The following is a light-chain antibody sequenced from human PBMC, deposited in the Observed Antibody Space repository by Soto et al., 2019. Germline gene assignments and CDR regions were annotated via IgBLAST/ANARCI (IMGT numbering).Light chain of an antibody. J-gene: IGKJ1*01. V-gene: IGKV3-15*01. CDR3: QQYEKWPWT. Sequence: EIVMTPSPATLSASPGERATLSCRASQSVSSDLAWYQQKPGQAPRLFIYGASTRATGIPARFSGSGSGTEFTLTISSLQSEDFAVYYCQQYEKWPWTFGQGTKVDI. CDR2: GAS. CDR1: QSVSSD.